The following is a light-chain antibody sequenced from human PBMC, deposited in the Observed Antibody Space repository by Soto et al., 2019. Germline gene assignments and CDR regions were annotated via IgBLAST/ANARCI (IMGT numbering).Light chain of an antibody. V-gene: IGLV2-14*03. CDR3: SSYTSRDTLV. CDR2: DVN. CDR1: SSDVGGYDH. Sequence: QSARTQPASVSGSPGQSITISCTGTSSDVGGYDHVSWYQQHPGKAPKLIIYDVNIRPSGVSNRFSGSKSGNTASLAVSGLQAAAEADYYCSSYTSRDTLVFGGGTKLTVL. J-gene: IGLJ3*02.